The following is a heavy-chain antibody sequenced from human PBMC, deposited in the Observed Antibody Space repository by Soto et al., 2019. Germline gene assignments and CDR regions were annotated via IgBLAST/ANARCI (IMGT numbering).Heavy chain of an antibody. D-gene: IGHD2-21*02. J-gene: IGHJ4*02. CDR1: GFTFSSDW. CDR3: ASTVVTGY. V-gene: IGHV3-74*01. CDR2: INYDGSST. Sequence: EVQLVESGGGLVQPRGSLRLSCAASGFTFSSDWMHWVRQAPGKGLVWVSRINYDGSSTSYADSVKGRFTISRDNAKNTLYLQMNSLRAEDTAVYYCASTVVTGYWGQGTLVTVSS.